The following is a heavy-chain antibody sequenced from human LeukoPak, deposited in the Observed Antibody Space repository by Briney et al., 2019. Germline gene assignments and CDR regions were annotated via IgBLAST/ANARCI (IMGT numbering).Heavy chain of an antibody. CDR3: ARDYGGNSVLDY. D-gene: IGHD4-23*01. J-gene: IGHJ4*02. V-gene: IGHV3-66*02. CDR2: IYSGGST. Sequence: PGGSLRLSCAASGFTVSSNYMSWVRQAPGKGLAWVSVIYSGGSTYYADSVKGRFTISRDNSKNTLYLQMNSLRAEDTAVYYCARDYGGNSVLDYWGQGTLVTVSS. CDR1: GFTVSSNY.